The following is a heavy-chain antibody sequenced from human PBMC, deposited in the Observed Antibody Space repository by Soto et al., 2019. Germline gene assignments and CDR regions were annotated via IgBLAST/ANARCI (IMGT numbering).Heavy chain of an antibody. Sequence: ASETLSLTCTVSGGSISSYYWSWIRQPAGKGLEWIGRIYTSGSTNYNPSLKSRVTMSVDTSKNQFSLKLSSVTAADTAVYYCAREYYDFWSGSRGAYYYGMDVWGQGTTVTVSS. D-gene: IGHD3-3*01. V-gene: IGHV4-4*07. J-gene: IGHJ6*02. CDR3: AREYYDFWSGSRGAYYYGMDV. CDR1: GGSISSYY. CDR2: IYTSGST.